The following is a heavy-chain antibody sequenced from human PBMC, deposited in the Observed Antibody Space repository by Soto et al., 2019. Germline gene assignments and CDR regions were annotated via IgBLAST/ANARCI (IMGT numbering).Heavy chain of an antibody. CDR2: IWYDGSNK. CDR1: GFTFSSYG. CDR3: ARDTTGSSWYYYYYYMDV. Sequence: GGSLRLSCAASGFTFSSYGMHWVRQAPGKGLEWVAVIWYDGSNKYYADSVRGRFTISRDNSKNTLYLQMNSLRAEDTAVYYCARDTTGSSWYYYYYYMDVWGKGTTVTVSS. D-gene: IGHD6-13*01. J-gene: IGHJ6*03. V-gene: IGHV3-33*01.